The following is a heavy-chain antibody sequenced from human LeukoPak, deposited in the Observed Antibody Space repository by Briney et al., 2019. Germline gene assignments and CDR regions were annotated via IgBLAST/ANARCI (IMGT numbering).Heavy chain of an antibody. Sequence: PGGSLRLSCAASGFTFSGYAMSWVRQAPGKGLEWVSAISGSGGSTYYADSVKGRFTISRDNSKNTLYLQMNSLRAEDTAVYYCAKDPDIVVVPAAPYGMDVWGQGTTVTVSS. CDR1: GFTFSGYA. J-gene: IGHJ6*02. D-gene: IGHD2-2*01. CDR2: ISGSGGST. CDR3: AKDPDIVVVPAAPYGMDV. V-gene: IGHV3-23*01.